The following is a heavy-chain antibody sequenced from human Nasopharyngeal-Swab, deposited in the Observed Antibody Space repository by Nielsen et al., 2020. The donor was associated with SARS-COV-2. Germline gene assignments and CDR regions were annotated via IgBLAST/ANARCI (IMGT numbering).Heavy chain of an antibody. D-gene: IGHD5-12*01. CDR2: ISYDGSNK. CDR3: ARDPDVDIVATDAFDI. V-gene: IGHV3-30-3*01. CDR1: GFTFSSYA. J-gene: IGHJ3*02. Sequence: GGSLRLSCAASGFTFSSYAMHWVRQAPGKGLEWVAVISYDGSNKYYADSVKGRFTISRDNSKNTLYLQMNSLRAEDTAVYCCARDPDVDIVATDAFDIWGQGTMVTVSS.